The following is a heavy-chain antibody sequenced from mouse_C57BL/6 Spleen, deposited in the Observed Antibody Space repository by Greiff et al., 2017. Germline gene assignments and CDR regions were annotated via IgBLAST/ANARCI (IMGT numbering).Heavy chain of an antibody. Sequence: EVQLQESGPGLVKPSQSLSLTCSVTGYSITSGYYWNWIRQFPGNKLEWMGYISYDGSNNYNPSLKNRISITRDTSKNQFFLKLNSVTTEDTATYYGARLITTVVADYYAMDYWGQGTSVTVSS. D-gene: IGHD1-1*01. V-gene: IGHV3-6*01. CDR1: GYSITSGYY. CDR3: ARLITTVVADYYAMDY. CDR2: ISYDGSN. J-gene: IGHJ4*01.